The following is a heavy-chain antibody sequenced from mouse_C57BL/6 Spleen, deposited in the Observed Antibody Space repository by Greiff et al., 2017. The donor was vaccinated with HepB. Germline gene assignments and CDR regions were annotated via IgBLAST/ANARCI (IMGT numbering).Heavy chain of an antibody. CDR2: IRNKANGYTT. J-gene: IGHJ3*01. CDR1: GFTFTDYY. Sequence: DVKLVESGGGLVQPGGSLSLSCAASGFTFTDYYMSWVRQPPGKALEWLGFIRNKANGYTTEYSASVKGRFTISRDNSQSILYLQMNALRAEDSATYYCARNYGSSYGFAYWGQGTLVTVSA. D-gene: IGHD1-1*01. CDR3: ARNYGSSYGFAY. V-gene: IGHV7-3*01.